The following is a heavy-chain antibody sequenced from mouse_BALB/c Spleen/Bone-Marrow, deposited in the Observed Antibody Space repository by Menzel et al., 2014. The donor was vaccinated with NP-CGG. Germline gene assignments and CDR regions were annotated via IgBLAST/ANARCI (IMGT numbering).Heavy chain of an antibody. V-gene: IGHV1-67*01. D-gene: IGHD2-4*01. CDR3: ARGIYYDSTWFAY. Sequence: QVQLKDSGPELVRPGVSVKISCEGSGYTFTDYAMHWVKQSHAKSLEWIGVISTYSGNTNYNQKFKGKATMTVDKSSSTAYMELARLTSEDSAIYYCARGIYYDSTWFAYWGQGTLVTVSA. CDR2: ISTYSGNT. J-gene: IGHJ3*01. CDR1: GYTFTDYA.